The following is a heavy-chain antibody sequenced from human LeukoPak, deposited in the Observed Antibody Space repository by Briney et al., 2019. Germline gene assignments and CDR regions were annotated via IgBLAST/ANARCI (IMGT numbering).Heavy chain of an antibody. CDR1: GGSISSYY. Sequence: PSETLSLTCAVSGGSISSYYWNWIRQPPGRGLEWIGYMYYSGSPNYNPSLKGRVTISVDTSKNQFSLKLSSVTAADTAVYYCARVPLASSFGSSYYYYGMDVWGQGTTVTVSS. V-gene: IGHV4-59*01. J-gene: IGHJ6*02. CDR3: ARVPLASSFGSSYYYYGMDV. D-gene: IGHD3-16*01. CDR2: MYYSGSP.